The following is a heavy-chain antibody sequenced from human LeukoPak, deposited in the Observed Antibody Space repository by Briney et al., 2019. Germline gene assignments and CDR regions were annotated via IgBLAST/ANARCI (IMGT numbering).Heavy chain of an antibody. Sequence: PGGSLRHSCAASGFTFTDYWMTWVRQVPGKGLEWVANIHKAGTESYYVDSVKGRFAISRDNAKNSLYLQLSSLRVDDTAVYYCARVVTWELQRVFDYWGQGTLVTVSS. CDR2: IHKAGTES. J-gene: IGHJ4*02. CDR1: GFTFTDYW. D-gene: IGHD1-26*01. V-gene: IGHV3-7*01. CDR3: ARVVTWELQRVFDY.